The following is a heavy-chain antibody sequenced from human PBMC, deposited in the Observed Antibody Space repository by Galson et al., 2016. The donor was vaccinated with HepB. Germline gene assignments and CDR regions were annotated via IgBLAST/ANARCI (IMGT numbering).Heavy chain of an antibody. D-gene: IGHD3-9*01. Sequence: SVKVSCKASGYTFTNYGINWVRQAPGQGLEWMGWISGYSGHTNYAQKLQGRVTMTTDTPTSTAYMELRSLRSDDAAVYDCARRAPGFDWLSNPQQFDYWGQGTLVTVPS. CDR3: ARRAPGFDWLSNPQQFDY. CDR2: ISGYSGHT. V-gene: IGHV1-18*01. CDR1: GYTFTNYG. J-gene: IGHJ4*02.